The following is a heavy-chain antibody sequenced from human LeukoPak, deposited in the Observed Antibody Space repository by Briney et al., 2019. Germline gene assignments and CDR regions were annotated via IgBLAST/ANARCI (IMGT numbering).Heavy chain of an antibody. Sequence: GGSLRLSCAASGFTFSSYEMNWVRQAPGKGLEWVSYISSSGSTISYADSVKGRFTISRDNAKDSLYLQMNSLGAEDTAVYYCARVSLRPYSSVYYFDYWGQGTLVTVSS. V-gene: IGHV3-48*03. CDR1: GFTFSSYE. CDR2: ISSSGSTI. D-gene: IGHD6-25*01. J-gene: IGHJ4*02. CDR3: ARVSLRPYSSVYYFDY.